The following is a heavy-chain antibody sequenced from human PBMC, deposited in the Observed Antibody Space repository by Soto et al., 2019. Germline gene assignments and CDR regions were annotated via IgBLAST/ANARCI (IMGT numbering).Heavy chain of an antibody. CDR2: IYYSGST. D-gene: IGHD2-2*01. Sequence: QVQLQESGPGLVKPSQTLSLTCTVSGGSISSGDYYWSWIRQPPGKGLEWIGYIYYSGSTYYNPSLKSRVTISVDPSMNHVSLKLSSVTAADTAVYYCARVPPYCISTSCSEPHSYNWFDPWGQGTLVTVSS. CDR3: ARVPPYCISTSCSEPHSYNWFDP. V-gene: IGHV4-30-4*01. J-gene: IGHJ5*02. CDR1: GGSISSGDYY.